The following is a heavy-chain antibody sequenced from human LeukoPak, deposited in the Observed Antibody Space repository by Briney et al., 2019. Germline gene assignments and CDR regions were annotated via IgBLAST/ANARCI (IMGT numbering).Heavy chain of an antibody. D-gene: IGHD1-26*01. CDR1: GGSISSSSYY. V-gene: IGHV4-39*07. CDR3: ARVDWEGPNKVDY. Sequence: PSETLSLTCTVSGGSISSSSYYWGWIRQPPGKGLEWIGEINHSGSTNYNPSLKSRVTISVDTSKNQFSLKLSSVTAADTAVYYCARVDWEGPNKVDYWGQGTLVTVSS. CDR2: INHSGST. J-gene: IGHJ4*02.